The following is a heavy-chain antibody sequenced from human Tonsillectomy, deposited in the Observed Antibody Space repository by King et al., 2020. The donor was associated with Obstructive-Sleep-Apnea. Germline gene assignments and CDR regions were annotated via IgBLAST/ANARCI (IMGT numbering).Heavy chain of an antibody. CDR2: INGGGGT. J-gene: IGHJ4*02. CDR1: GFTFRNYV. CDR3: AKETGAVRGFITLDH. Sequence: VQLVESGGGLVQPGGSLRLSCAASGFTFRNYVMSWVRQAPGKGLEWVSAINGGGGTHYADSVKGRFTVSRDNSENTLNLQMNSLRAEDTAVYYCAKETGAVRGFITLDHWGQGTLVTVSS. V-gene: IGHV3-23*04. D-gene: IGHD3-10*01.